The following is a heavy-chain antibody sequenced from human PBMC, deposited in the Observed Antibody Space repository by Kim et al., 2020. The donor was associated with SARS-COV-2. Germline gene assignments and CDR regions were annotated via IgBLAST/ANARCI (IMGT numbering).Heavy chain of an antibody. CDR2: IGTAGDT. D-gene: IGHD2-21*01. Sequence: GGSLRLSCAASGFTFSSYDMHWVRQATGKGLEWVSAIGTAGDTYYPGSVKGRFTISRENAKNSLYLQMNSLRAGDTAVYYCARSMWRGSRGYYYYGMDVWGQGTTVTVSS. V-gene: IGHV3-13*01. CDR1: GFTFSSYD. J-gene: IGHJ6*02. CDR3: ARSMWRGSRGYYYYGMDV.